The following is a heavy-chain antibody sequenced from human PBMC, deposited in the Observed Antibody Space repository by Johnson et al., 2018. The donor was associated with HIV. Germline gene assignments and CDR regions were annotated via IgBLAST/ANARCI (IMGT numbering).Heavy chain of an antibody. CDR3: AKGWDPMTTVNTFAFDI. CDR1: GFTFSNYG. Sequence: QVQLVESGGGVVQPGRSLRLSCAAFGFTFSNYGVHWVRQAPGTGLEWVAVISYDGSNKYYADSVKGRFTISRDNSKNTLYLQINTLRAEDAAVYYCAKGWDPMTTVNTFAFDIWGQGTMVTVSS. J-gene: IGHJ3*02. V-gene: IGHV3-30*18. CDR2: ISYDGSNK. D-gene: IGHD4-11*01.